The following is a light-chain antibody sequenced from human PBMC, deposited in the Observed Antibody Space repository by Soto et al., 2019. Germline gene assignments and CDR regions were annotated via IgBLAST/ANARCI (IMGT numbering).Light chain of an antibody. CDR3: SSYTASSTLYV. J-gene: IGLJ1*01. CDR1: SSDVGGYNY. CDR2: DVS. Sequence: QSALTQPASVSGSPGQSITISCTGTSSDVGGYNYVSWYQQHPGKAPKVMIYDVSNRPSGVSNRSSGSKSGNTASLNISGLQAEDEADYYCSSYTASSTLYVFGTGTKVTVL. V-gene: IGLV2-14*01.